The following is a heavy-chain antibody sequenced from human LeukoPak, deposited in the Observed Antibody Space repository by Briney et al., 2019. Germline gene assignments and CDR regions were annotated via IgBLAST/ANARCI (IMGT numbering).Heavy chain of an antibody. V-gene: IGHV3-49*04. J-gene: IGHJ4*02. D-gene: IGHD6-13*01. CDR2: IKSQPFGGTT. CDR3: ARARDSSSWFSSDY. Sequence: GRSLRLSCTGSGFIFGDYNMIWVRQTPGKGLEWVGFIKSQPFGGTTEDAASVKGSFTISRDDSKSIAYLQMNSLKTEDTAVYYCARARDSSSWFSSDYWGQGTLVTVPS. CDR1: GFIFGDYN.